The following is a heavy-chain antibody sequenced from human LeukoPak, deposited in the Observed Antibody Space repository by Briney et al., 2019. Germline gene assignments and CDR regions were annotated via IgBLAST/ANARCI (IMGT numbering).Heavy chain of an antibody. CDR3: ARELYYYYYGMDV. CDR1: GFTFSSYA. J-gene: IGHJ6*02. Sequence: GGSLRLSCSASGFTFSSYAMHWVRQAPGKGLGWVAVISYDGSNKYYADSVKGRFTISRDNSKNTLYLQMNSLRAEDTAVYYCARELYYYYYGMDVWGQGTTVTVSS. CDR2: ISYDGSNK. V-gene: IGHV3-30-3*01.